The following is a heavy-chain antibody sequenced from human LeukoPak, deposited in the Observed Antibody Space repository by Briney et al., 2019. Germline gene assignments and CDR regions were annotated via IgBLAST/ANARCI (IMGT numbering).Heavy chain of an antibody. V-gene: IGHV3-74*01. CDR3: ARNWGTVY. J-gene: IGHJ4*02. Sequence: PGGSLRLSCVASGFTFSSSWMHWVRQAPGKGRVWVSRINSDRRSSSYADFVKGRFTISRDNAKDTLYLQMNTLRAEDTAVYYCARNWGTVYWGQGTLVTVSS. D-gene: IGHD7-27*01. CDR2: INSDRRSS. CDR1: GFTFSSSW.